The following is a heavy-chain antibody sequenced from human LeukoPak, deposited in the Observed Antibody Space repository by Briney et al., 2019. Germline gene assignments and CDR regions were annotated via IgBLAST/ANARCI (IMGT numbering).Heavy chain of an antibody. D-gene: IGHD2/OR15-2a*01. CDR1: GLTVSSSY. J-gene: IGHJ3*02. Sequence: TGGSLRLSCAASGLTVSSSYMSWVRQAPGKGLEWVSIIYNDGSTYYADSMKGRFTISRDNSKNTLYLQVNSLRAEDTAMYYCARNILFAFDIWGQGGMVGVSS. V-gene: IGHV3-53*01. CDR3: ARNILFAFDI. CDR2: IYNDGST.